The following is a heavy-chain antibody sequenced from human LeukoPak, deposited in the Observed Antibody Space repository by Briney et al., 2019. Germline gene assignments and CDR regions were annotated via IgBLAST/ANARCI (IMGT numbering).Heavy chain of an antibody. D-gene: IGHD6-13*01. CDR2: IPYDGSNK. V-gene: IGHV3-30*03. J-gene: IGHJ4*02. CDR1: GFTFSSYG. Sequence: PGGSLRLSCAASGFTFSSYGMHWVRQAPGKGLEWVAVIPYDGSNKYYADSVKGRFTISRDNSKNTLYLQMNSLRAEDTAVYYCARVHSSSWWYFDYWGQGTLVTVSS. CDR3: ARVHSSSWWYFDY.